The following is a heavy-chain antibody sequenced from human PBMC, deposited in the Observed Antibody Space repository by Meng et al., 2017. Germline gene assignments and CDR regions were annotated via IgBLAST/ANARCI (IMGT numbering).Heavy chain of an antibody. Sequence: EVALAETGGGLFQPGGSLRLSCTASGFSVTTSYMSWVRQAPGKGLEWVSVIYSGGSTYYADSVKGRFSISRDNSKNTLYLQMNSLRAEDTAVYFCARDSSSGWYHNYWGQGTLVTVSS. CDR2: IYSGGST. J-gene: IGHJ4*02. V-gene: IGHV3-53*02. D-gene: IGHD6-19*01. CDR1: GFSVTTSY. CDR3: ARDSSSGWYHNY.